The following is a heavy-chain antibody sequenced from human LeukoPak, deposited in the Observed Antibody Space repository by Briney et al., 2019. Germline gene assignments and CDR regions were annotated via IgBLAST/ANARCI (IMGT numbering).Heavy chain of an antibody. D-gene: IGHD2-2*01. Sequence: PSETLSLTCTVSGGSISSSSYYWGRIRQPPGKGLEWIGSIYYSGSTYYNPSLKSRVTISVDTSKNQFSLKLSSVTAADTALYYCATGGGIVVVPAAMLNFENSFDYWGQGTLVTVSS. V-gene: IGHV4-39*01. CDR3: ATGGGIVVVPAAMLNFENSFDY. J-gene: IGHJ4*02. CDR1: GGSISSSSYY. CDR2: IYYSGST.